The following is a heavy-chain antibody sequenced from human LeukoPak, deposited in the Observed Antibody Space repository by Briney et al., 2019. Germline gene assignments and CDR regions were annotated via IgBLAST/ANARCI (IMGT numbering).Heavy chain of an antibody. V-gene: IGHV3-23*01. D-gene: IGHD3-9*01. J-gene: IGHJ4*02. CDR2: ISGSGGST. CDR1: GFTFSSYA. CDR3: AKDHARYFDWIGDY. Sequence: AGGSLRLSCAASGFTFSSYAMSWVRQAPGKGLEWVSAISGSGGSTYYADSVKSRFTISRDNSKNTLYLQMNSLRAEDTAVYYCAKDHARYFDWIGDYWGQGTLVTVSS.